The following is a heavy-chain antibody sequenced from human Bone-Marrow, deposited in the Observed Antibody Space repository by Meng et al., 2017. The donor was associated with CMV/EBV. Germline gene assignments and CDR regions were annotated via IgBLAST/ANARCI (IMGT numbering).Heavy chain of an antibody. V-gene: IGHV3-74*01. CDR2: INSDGSST. CDR3: ASIFWSGNYGMDV. J-gene: IGHJ6*02. Sequence: GGSLRLSCAASGFTFSSYWMHWVRQAPGKGLVWVSRINSDGSSTSYADSVKGRFTISRDNAKNTLYLQMNSLRAEDTAVYYCASIFWSGNYGMDVWGQATTVAVSS. D-gene: IGHD3-3*01. CDR1: GFTFSSYW.